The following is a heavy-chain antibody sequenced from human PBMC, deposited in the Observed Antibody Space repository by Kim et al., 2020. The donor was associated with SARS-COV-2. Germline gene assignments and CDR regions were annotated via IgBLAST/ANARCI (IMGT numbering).Heavy chain of an antibody. CDR1: GYTFTSYG. V-gene: IGHV1-18*01. Sequence: ASVKVSCKASGYTFTSYGISWVRRAPGQGLEWMGWISAYNGNTNYAQKLQGRVTMTTDTSTSTAYMELRSLRSDDTAVYYCARVEGSYNWNDEGFDYWGQGTLVTVSS. CDR3: ARVEGSYNWNDEGFDY. D-gene: IGHD1-20*01. J-gene: IGHJ4*02. CDR2: ISAYNGNT.